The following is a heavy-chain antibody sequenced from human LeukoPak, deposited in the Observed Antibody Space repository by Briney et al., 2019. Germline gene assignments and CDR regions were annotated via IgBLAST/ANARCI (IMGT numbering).Heavy chain of an antibody. V-gene: IGHV4-59*01. Sequence: SETLSLTCTVSGGSISNFYWTWIRQPPGKGLEWIGYIYNSGSTNYNPSLKSRVTISVDTSKSQFSLKLSSATAADTAVYYCARAWNYGSGSYGGFDYWGQGTLVTVSS. D-gene: IGHD3-10*01. J-gene: IGHJ4*02. CDR2: IYNSGST. CDR3: ARAWNYGSGSYGGFDY. CDR1: GGSISNFY.